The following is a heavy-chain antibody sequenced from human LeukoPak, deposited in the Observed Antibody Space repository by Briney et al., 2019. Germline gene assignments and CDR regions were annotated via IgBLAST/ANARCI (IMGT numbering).Heavy chain of an antibody. D-gene: IGHD4-11*01. CDR1: GFTFSSYA. V-gene: IGHV3-23*01. Sequence: PGGSLRLSCAASGFTFSSYAVSWVRQAPGKGLEWVSAISGSGGSTYYADSVKGRFTISRDNSKNTLYLQMNSLRAEDTAVYYCAKRTTVTDAFDIWGQGTVVTVSS. J-gene: IGHJ3*02. CDR2: ISGSGGST. CDR3: AKRTTVTDAFDI.